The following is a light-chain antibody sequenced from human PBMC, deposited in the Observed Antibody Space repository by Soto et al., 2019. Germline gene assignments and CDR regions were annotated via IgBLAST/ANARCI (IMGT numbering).Light chain of an antibody. Sequence: QSVLTQPASVSGSPGQSITISCTGTSSDVGLYDYVSWYQQHPGKAPQLMIYAVSNRPSGVSNRFSASKSGNTASLFISGLQAEDEADYYCSSYTSDSSYVFGSRTKGTAL. CDR3: SSYTSDSSYV. CDR2: AVS. V-gene: IGLV2-14*01. J-gene: IGLJ1*01. CDR1: SSDVGLYDY.